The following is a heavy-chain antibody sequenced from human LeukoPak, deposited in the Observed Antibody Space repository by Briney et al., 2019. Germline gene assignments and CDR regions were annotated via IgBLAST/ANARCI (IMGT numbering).Heavy chain of an antibody. CDR3: ARVCHPPGGYYDSSGYLDI. CDR2: ISSSGSTI. D-gene: IGHD3-22*01. J-gene: IGHJ3*02. Sequence: GGSLRLSCAASGFTFSDYYMSWIRQAPGKGLEWVSYISSSGSTIYYADSVKGRFTISRDNAKNSLYLQMNSLRAEDTAVYYCARVCHPPGGYYDSSGYLDIWGQGTMVTVSS. V-gene: IGHV3-11*01. CDR1: GFTFSDYY.